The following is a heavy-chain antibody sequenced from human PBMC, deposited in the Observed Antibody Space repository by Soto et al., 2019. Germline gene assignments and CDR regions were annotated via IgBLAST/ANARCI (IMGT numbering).Heavy chain of an antibody. V-gene: IGHV3-15*01. Sequence: EVQLVESGGGLVKPGGSLRLSCAASGFTFINAWMSWVRQAPGKGLEWVGRIKSKVDRGTTDYAAHVKGRFTISRDDSKNTLYLQMKSLKIEDTGVYYCITENPVDYWGQGTLVTVSS. CDR3: ITENPVDY. D-gene: IGHD4-17*01. CDR2: IKSKVDRGTT. J-gene: IGHJ4*02. CDR1: GFTFINAW.